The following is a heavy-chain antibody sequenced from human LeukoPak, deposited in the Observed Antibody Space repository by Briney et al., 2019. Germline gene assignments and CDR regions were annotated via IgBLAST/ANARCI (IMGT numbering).Heavy chain of an antibody. CDR2: IYYSGST. J-gene: IGHJ6*03. V-gene: IGHV4-39*07. CDR1: GGSISSSDYY. CDR3: ARRPGYYYYYMDV. Sequence: QPSETLSLTCTVSGGSISSSDYYWGWIRQPPGKGLEWIGTIYYSGSTYYNPSLESRVTISVDTSKNQFSLKLSSVTAADTAVYYCARRPGYYYYYMDVWGKGTTVTISS.